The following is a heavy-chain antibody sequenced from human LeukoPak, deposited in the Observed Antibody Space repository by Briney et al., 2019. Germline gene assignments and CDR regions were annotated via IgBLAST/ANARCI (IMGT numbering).Heavy chain of an antibody. CDR2: ISGSGGST. Sequence: GGSLRLSCAASGFTFSSYAMSWVRQAPGKGREWVSAISGSGGSTYYADSVKGRFTISRDNSKNTLYLQMNSLRAEDTAVYYCAKDRAGMATIAGYFDYWGQGTLVTVSS. D-gene: IGHD5-24*01. V-gene: IGHV3-23*01. CDR1: GFTFSSYA. J-gene: IGHJ4*02. CDR3: AKDRAGMATIAGYFDY.